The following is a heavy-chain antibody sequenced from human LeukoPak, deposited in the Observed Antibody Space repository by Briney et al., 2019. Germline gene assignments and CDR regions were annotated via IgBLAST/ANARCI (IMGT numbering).Heavy chain of an antibody. D-gene: IGHD5-24*01. V-gene: IGHV3-23*01. J-gene: IGHJ3*02. CDR2: ISGSGGST. CDR1: GSTFSSYA. CDR3: AREWDGYNRGAFDI. Sequence: GGSLRLSCAASGSTFSSYALTWVGQAPGKGLEWVSAISGSGGSTYYADSVKGRFTISRDNSKNTLYLQMNSLRAEDTAIYYCAREWDGYNRGAFDIWGQGTMVTVSS.